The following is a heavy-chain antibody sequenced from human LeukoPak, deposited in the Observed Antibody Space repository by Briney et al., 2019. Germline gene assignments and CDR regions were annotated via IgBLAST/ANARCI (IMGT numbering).Heavy chain of an antibody. Sequence: PGRSLGLSCAASGFTFSSFGMNWVRQAPGKGLEWVSSISSSSSYIYYADSVKGRFTISRDNAKNSLYLQMNSLRAEDTAVYYCARPSAYYYGMDVWGQGTTVTVSS. CDR2: ISSSSSYI. V-gene: IGHV3-21*01. CDR3: ARPSAYYYGMDV. J-gene: IGHJ6*02. CDR1: GFTFSSFG.